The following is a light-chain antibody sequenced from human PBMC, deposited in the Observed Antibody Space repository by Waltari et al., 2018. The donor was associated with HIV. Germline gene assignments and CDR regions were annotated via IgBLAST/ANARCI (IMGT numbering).Light chain of an antibody. CDR2: KDK. V-gene: IGLV3-25*03. CDR1: ALPKPF. Sequence: SYDLTQSPSMSVSPGQTASFTCFADALPKPFAYWYQQRPGPAPILVMSKDKERPSGIPDRFSGSSSGTTVTLTITGVQAEDEADYYCQSTDITGTYAVFGPGTKVTVL. CDR3: QSTDITGTYAV. J-gene: IGLJ1*01.